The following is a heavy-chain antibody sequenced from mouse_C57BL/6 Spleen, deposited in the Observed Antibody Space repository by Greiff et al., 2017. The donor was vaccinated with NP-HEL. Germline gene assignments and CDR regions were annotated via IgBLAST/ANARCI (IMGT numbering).Heavy chain of an antibody. Sequence: VQLQESGPELVKPGASVKISCKASGYAFSSSWMNWVKQRPGKGLEWIGRIYPGDGDTNYNGKFKGKATLTADKSSSTAYMQLSSLTSEDSAVYFCARGAYYSNYEPFAYWGQGTLVTVSA. CDR2: IYPGDGDT. CDR1: GYAFSSSW. V-gene: IGHV1-82*01. CDR3: ARGAYYSNYEPFAY. J-gene: IGHJ3*01. D-gene: IGHD2-5*01.